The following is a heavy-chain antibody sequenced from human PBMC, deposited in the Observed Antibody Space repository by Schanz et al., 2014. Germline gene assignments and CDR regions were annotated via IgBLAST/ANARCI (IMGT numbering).Heavy chain of an antibody. CDR3: ARGAGCGSGTYYGAYYNYYYMDV. CDR1: GGSISSGGYY. Sequence: QVQLQESGPGLVKPSQTLSLTCTVSGGSISSGGYYWSWIRQHPGKGLEWIGEIYHSGRTNYNPSLKSRVTISVDKPNNKFSQKLSSVTAADTTVYYCARGAGCGSGTYYGAYYNYYYMDVWGKGTTVTVSS. J-gene: IGHJ6*03. V-gene: IGHV4-31*03. D-gene: IGHD3-10*01. CDR2: IYHSGRT.